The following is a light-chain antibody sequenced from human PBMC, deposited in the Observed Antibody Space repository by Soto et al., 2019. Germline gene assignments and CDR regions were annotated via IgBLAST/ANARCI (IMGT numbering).Light chain of an antibody. CDR1: SSDVGGYNH. J-gene: IGLJ1*01. Sequence: QSALTQPASVSGSPGQSITISCTGTSSDVGGYNHVSWYQHHPGKAPKRIIYEVTKRPSGVSNRFSGSKSGDTASLTISGLQAEDEADYYCSSHTASTTRIFGTGTKVTVL. CDR3: SSHTASTTRI. V-gene: IGLV2-14*01. CDR2: EVT.